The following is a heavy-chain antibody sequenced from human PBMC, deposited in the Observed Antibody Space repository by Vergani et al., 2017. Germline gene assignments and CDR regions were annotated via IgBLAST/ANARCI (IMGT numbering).Heavy chain of an antibody. CDR1: GGSVSSGSYY. CDR3: ARDTTGALDY. Sequence: QVQLQESGPGLVKPSETLSLTCTVSGGSVSSGSYYWSWIRQPAGKGLEWIGYIYYSGSTNYNPPLKSRVTISVDTSKNQFSLKLSSVTAADTAVYYCARDTTGALDYWGQGTLVTVSS. V-gene: IGHV4-61*10. J-gene: IGHJ4*02. CDR2: IYYSGST. D-gene: IGHD1-1*01.